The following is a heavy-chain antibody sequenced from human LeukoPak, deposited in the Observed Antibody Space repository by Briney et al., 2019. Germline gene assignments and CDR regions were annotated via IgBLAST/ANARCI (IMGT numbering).Heavy chain of an antibody. J-gene: IGHJ5*02. CDR2: IKQDGSEK. Sequence: PGGSLRLSCAASGFTFSSYWMSWVRQAPGKGREGVANIKQDGSEKYYVDSVKGRFTISRDNAKNSLYLQMTSLRAEDQAVYYCASCHNIAVAGLNWFDPWGQGTLVTVSS. CDR1: GFTFSSYW. CDR3: ASCHNIAVAGLNWFDP. V-gene: IGHV3-7*01. D-gene: IGHD6-19*01.